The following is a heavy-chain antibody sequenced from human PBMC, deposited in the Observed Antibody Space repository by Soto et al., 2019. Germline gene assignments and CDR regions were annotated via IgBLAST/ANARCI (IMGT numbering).Heavy chain of an antibody. CDR1: GGSISGYY. Sequence: PSETLSLTCTVSGGSISGYYWSWIRQPPGRGLEWIGYIYSSENTRYNPALKSRVTISVDTSKSQFSLKLSSVTAADTAVYYCARTDYSNYPFDYWGQGTLVTVSS. CDR2: IYSSENT. CDR3: ARTDYSNYPFDY. J-gene: IGHJ4*02. D-gene: IGHD4-4*01. V-gene: IGHV4-59*01.